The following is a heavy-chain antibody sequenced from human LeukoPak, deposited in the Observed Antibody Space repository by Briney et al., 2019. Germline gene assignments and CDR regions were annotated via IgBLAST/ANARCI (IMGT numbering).Heavy chain of an antibody. V-gene: IGHV4-30-2*01. CDR2: IYHSGST. J-gene: IGHJ4*02. Sequence: SSETLSLTCTVSGGSISSGGYYWSWIRQPPGKGLEWIGYIYHSGSTYYNPSLKSRVTISVDRSKNQFSLKLSSVTAADTAVYYCARKYGGHYYFVYWGQGTLVTVSS. CDR1: GGSISSGGYY. CDR3: ARKYGGHYYFVY. D-gene: IGHD4-23*01.